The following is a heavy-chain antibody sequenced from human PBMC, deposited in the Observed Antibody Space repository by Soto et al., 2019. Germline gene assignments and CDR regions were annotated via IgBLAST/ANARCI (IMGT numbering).Heavy chain of an antibody. J-gene: IGHJ4*02. CDR3: ARTRDLSSAAPDY. CDR2: IYPGDCDT. CDR1: GYSFTSYW. D-gene: IGHD2-2*01. V-gene: IGHV5-51*03. Sequence: GESLKISCKCAGYSFTSYWIGWVRQMPGKVLELMGIIYPGDCDTRYSPSFQGEVTISADKSISTAYLQWSSMNASDTAMYYCARTRDLSSAAPDYWGQGTLVTVSS.